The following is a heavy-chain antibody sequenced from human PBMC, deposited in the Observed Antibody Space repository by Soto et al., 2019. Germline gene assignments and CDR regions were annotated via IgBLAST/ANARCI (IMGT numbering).Heavy chain of an antibody. D-gene: IGHD2-2*02. CDR1: GGTFSSYA. Sequence: GASVKVSCKASGGTFSSYAISWVRQAPGQGLEWMGGIIPIFGTANYAQKFQGRVTITADESTSTAYMELSSLRSEDTAVYYCARIRLGYCSSTSCYTGGMDVWGQGTTVIVSS. J-gene: IGHJ6*02. V-gene: IGHV1-69*13. CDR2: IIPIFGTA. CDR3: ARIRLGYCSSTSCYTGGMDV.